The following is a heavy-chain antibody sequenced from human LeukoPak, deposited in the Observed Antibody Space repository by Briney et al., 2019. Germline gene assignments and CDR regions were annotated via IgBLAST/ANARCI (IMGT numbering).Heavy chain of an antibody. CDR1: GFTFDDYT. CDR2: INWDGGTT. D-gene: IGHD6-25*01. Sequence: GGSLRLSCAASGFTFDDYTMHWVRQAPGKSLEWVSLINWDGGTTYYADSVKGRFTISRDNSKNTLYLQMDSLRAEDTAVYYCAKAASGFDYWGQGTLVTVSS. J-gene: IGHJ4*02. CDR3: AKAASGFDY. V-gene: IGHV3-43*01.